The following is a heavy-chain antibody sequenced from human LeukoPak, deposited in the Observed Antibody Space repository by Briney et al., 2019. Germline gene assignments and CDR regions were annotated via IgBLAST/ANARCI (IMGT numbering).Heavy chain of an antibody. CDR2: IKQDGSEN. CDR1: GFTFSGYW. V-gene: IGHV3-7*01. Sequence: GGSLRLSCAASGFTFSGYWMSWVRQAPGKGLEWVANIKQDGSENYYVDSVKGRFTISRDNAKNSLFLQMNSLRAEDTAVYYCASLRGSGLDYWGQGTLVTVSS. J-gene: IGHJ4*02. CDR3: ASLRGSGLDY. D-gene: IGHD3-10*01.